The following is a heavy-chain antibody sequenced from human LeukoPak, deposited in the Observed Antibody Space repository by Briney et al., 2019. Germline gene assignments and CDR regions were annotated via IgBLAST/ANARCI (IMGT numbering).Heavy chain of an antibody. Sequence: ASVKVSCKVSGYTLTELSMHWVRQAPGKGLEWMGGFDPEDGETIYAQKFQGRVTMTEDTSTDTAYMELSSLRSEDTAVYYCATDPLDYDILTGYYRGSYFDYWGQGTLVTVSS. D-gene: IGHD3-9*01. CDR1: GYTLTELS. J-gene: IGHJ4*02. CDR3: ATDPLDYDILTGYYRGSYFDY. CDR2: FDPEDGET. V-gene: IGHV1-24*01.